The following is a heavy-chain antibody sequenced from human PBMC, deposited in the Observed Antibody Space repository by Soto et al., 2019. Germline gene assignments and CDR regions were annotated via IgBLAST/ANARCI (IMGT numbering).Heavy chain of an antibody. CDR2: IYSGGST. V-gene: IGHV3-66*01. Sequence: GGSLRLSCAASGFTFSSYAMSWVRQAPGKGLEWVSVIYSGGSTYYADSVKGRFTISRDNSKNTLYLQMNSLRAEDTAVYYCARASRNYYDSSGYLYYFDYWGQGTPVTVSS. D-gene: IGHD3-22*01. CDR3: ARASRNYYDSSGYLYYFDY. J-gene: IGHJ4*02. CDR1: GFTFSSYA.